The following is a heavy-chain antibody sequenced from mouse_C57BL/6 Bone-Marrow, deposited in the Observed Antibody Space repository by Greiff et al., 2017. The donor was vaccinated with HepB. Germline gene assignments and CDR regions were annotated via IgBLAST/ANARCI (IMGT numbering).Heavy chain of an antibody. CDR3: ARPYDYDVWFAY. V-gene: IGHV5-17*01. D-gene: IGHD2-4*01. CDR2: ISSGSSTI. Sequence: EVQVVESGGGLVKPGGSLKLSCAASGFTFSDYGMHWVRQAPEKGLEWVAYISSGSSTIYYADTVKGRFTISRDKAKNTLFLQRTSLRSEDTAMYYCARPYDYDVWFAYWGQGTLVTVSA. J-gene: IGHJ3*01. CDR1: GFTFSDYG.